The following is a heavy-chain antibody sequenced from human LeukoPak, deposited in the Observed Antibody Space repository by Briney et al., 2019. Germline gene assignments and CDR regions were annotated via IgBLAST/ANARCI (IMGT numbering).Heavy chain of an antibody. J-gene: IGHJ4*02. CDR2: IYHSGST. V-gene: IGHV4-38-2*02. D-gene: IGHD1-14*01. CDR1: GYSISSGYF. Sequence: SETLSLTCTVSGYSISSGYFWGWIRQPPGKGLEWIGSIYHSGSTYYNPSLKSRVTISVDTSKNQFSLKLSSVTAADTAVYYCASYRAGTDYWGQGTLVTVSS. CDR3: ASYRAGTDY.